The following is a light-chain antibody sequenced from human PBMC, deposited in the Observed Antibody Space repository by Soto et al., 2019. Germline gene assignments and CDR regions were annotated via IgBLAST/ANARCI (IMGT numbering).Light chain of an antibody. CDR1: QNINTR. CDR2: QTS. V-gene: IGKV3-11*01. CDR3: HQHQSWPRT. J-gene: IGKJ1*01. Sequence: EIVLTQSPATLSSFPGDRVTLSCRASQNINTRLAWYQHKPGQAPRLPIYQTSIKAAGIPARFSVSASGTDFTLAISDVQPEDFALYYCHQHQSWPRTFGQGTKVDIK.